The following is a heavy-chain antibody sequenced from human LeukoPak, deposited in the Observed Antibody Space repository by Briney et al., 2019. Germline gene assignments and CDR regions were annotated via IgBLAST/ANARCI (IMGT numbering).Heavy chain of an antibody. CDR2: VSSSGTTT. CDR1: GFTFSSYS. CDR3: ARADRDGNKRFLD. J-gene: IGHJ4*02. V-gene: IGHV3-48*02. Sequence: GGSLRLSCAASGFTFSSYSVIWARQAPGKGLEWVSYVSSSGTTTYYADSVKGRFTISRDNGKNSVSLQMNSLRDEDTAVYYCARADRDGNKRFLDWGQGTLLTVSS. D-gene: IGHD5-24*01.